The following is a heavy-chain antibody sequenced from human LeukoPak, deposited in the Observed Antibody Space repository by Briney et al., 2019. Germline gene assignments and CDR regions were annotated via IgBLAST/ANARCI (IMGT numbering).Heavy chain of an antibody. V-gene: IGHV7-4-1*02. CDR2: INTNTGNP. CDR1: GYTFTSYA. J-gene: IGHJ6*03. CDR3: ASPPAYDFWSGFGYYYYYMDV. Sequence: ASVKVSCKASGYTFTSYAMNWVRQAPGQGLEWMGWINTNTGNPTYAQGFTGRFVFSLDTSVSTAYLQISSLKAEDTAVYYCASPPAYDFWSGFGYYYYYMDVWGKGTTVTVSS. D-gene: IGHD3-3*01.